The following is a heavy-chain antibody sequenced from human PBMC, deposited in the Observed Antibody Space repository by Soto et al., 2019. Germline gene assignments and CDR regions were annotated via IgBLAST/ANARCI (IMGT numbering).Heavy chain of an antibody. CDR3: ARNYYDSSGYFPHYYYYGMDV. CDR1: GGTFSSYA. J-gene: IGHJ6*02. CDR2: IIPIFGTA. D-gene: IGHD3-22*01. Sequence: QVQLVQSGAEVKKPGSSVKVSCKASGGTFSSYAISWVRQAPGQGLEWMGGIIPIFGTANYAQKFQGRVTYTADESTSTAYMELSSLRSEDTAVYYCARNYYDSSGYFPHYYYYGMDVWCQGTTVTVSS. V-gene: IGHV1-69*01.